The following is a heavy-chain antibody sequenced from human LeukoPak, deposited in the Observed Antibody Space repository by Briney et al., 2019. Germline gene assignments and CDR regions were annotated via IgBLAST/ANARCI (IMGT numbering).Heavy chain of an antibody. Sequence: SVKVSCKASGGPFNSYAINWVRQAPGQGLEWMGRIIVILGVTNYAQRFQGRVTITADKSATTAYMELSSLTSHDTAVYYCARYIHPQGIVGSAMDVWGQGTTVIVSS. CDR2: IIVILGVT. D-gene: IGHD3-3*02. J-gene: IGHJ6*02. CDR3: ARYIHPQGIVGSAMDV. V-gene: IGHV1-69*04. CDR1: GGPFNSYA.